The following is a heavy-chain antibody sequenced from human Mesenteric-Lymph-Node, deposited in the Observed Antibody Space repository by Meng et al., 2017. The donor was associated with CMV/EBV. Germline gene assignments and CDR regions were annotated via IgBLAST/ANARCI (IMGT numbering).Heavy chain of an antibody. V-gene: IGHV3-21*01. CDR3: ARGRLAYYSETGPKRSYVMDV. CDR2: ISIRNSFI. CDR1: GFSFSSYS. J-gene: IGHJ6*02. D-gene: IGHD3-10*01. Sequence: GGSLRLSCVASGFSFSSYSITWVRQAPGKGLEWVSSISIRNSFISYADSVKGRFTVSRDNAKQSLYLQMNSLRAEDTAVYYCARGRLAYYSETGPKRSYVMDVWGQGTTVTVSS.